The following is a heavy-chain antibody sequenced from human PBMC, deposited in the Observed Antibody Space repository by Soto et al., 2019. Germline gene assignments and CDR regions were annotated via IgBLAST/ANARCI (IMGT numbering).Heavy chain of an antibody. V-gene: IGHV3-21*01. CDR3: ATEYSYGYFDY. CDR2: ISTSSSYI. D-gene: IGHD5-18*01. J-gene: IGHJ4*02. Sequence: GGSLRLWCATSGFTYSRYNMNWVRQAPGKGLEWVSCISTSSSYIYYADSVKGRFTISRDNAKNSLYLQMNSLSAEDTAVYYCATEYSYGYFDYWGQGTLVTVSS. CDR1: GFTYSRYN.